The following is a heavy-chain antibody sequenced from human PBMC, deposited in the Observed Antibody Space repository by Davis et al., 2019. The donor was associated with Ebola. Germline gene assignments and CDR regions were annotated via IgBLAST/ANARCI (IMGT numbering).Heavy chain of an antibody. CDR3: ARSPRNGDYPGGYYYYGMDV. J-gene: IGHJ6*02. CDR2: ISAYNGNT. D-gene: IGHD4-17*01. Sequence: ASVKVSCKASGYTFTSYGISWVRQAPGQGLEWMGWISAYNGNTNYAQKLQGRVTMTTDTSTSTAYMELRSLRSDDTAVYYCARSPRNGDYPGGYYYYGMDVWGQGTTVTVSS. CDR1: GYTFTSYG. V-gene: IGHV1-18*01.